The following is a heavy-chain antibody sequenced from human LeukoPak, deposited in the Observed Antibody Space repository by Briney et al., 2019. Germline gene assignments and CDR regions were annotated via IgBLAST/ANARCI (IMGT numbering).Heavy chain of an antibody. CDR3: ARGKEFAAAGTD. V-gene: IGHV1-69*04. D-gene: IGHD6-13*01. J-gene: IGHJ4*02. CDR1: GGTFSSYA. Sequence: SVKVSCKASGGTFSSYAISWVRQAPGQGLEWMGRIIPILGIANYAQKFQGRVTITADKSTSTAYMELSSLRSDDTAVYYCARGKEFAAAGTDWGQGTLVTVSS. CDR2: IIPILGIA.